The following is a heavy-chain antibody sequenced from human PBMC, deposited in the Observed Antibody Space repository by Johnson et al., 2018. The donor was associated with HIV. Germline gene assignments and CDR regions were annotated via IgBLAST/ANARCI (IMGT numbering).Heavy chain of an antibody. V-gene: IGHV3-30*04. CDR2: ISYDGSNK. Sequence: QVQLVESGGGVVQPGRSLRLSCAASGFTFSSYAMHWVRQAPGKGLEWVSIISYDGSNKYYADSVKGRFTISRDKSKNTLYLQMNSLRLEDTAVYYCARDQDWGYYDSTAFDIWGQGTMVIVSS. CDR1: GFTFSSYA. D-gene: IGHD3-22*01. J-gene: IGHJ3*02. CDR3: ARDQDWGYYDSTAFDI.